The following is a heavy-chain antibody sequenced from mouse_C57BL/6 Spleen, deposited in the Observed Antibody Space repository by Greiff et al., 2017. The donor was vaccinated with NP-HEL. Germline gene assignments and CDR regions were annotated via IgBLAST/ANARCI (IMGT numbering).Heavy chain of an antibody. CDR2: IHPNSGST. CDR1: GYTFTSYW. D-gene: IGHD2-1*01. V-gene: IGHV1-64*01. J-gene: IGHJ2*01. Sequence: QVQLQQPGAELVKPGASVKLSCKASGYTFTSYWMHWVKQRPGQGLEWIGMIHPNSGSTNYNEKFKSKATLTVDKSSSTAYMQLSSLTFEDSAVYYCARSGGNYPYYFDYWGQGTTLTVSS. CDR3: ARSGGNYPYYFDY.